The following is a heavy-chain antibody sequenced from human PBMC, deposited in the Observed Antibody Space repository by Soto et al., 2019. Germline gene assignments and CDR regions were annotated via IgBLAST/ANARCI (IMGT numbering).Heavy chain of an antibody. J-gene: IGHJ4*01. V-gene: IGHV3-49*04. CDR2: IRRNAYGGTT. CDR1: GFTFGDYA. Sequence: GGSLRLSCTPSGFTFGDYALSWVRQAPGKGLEWVGFIRRNAYGGTTDYAASVKGRFTISRDDSKSIAYLQMNSLRTEDTALYYCTRASSLDFDFWGQGTLVTVSS. D-gene: IGHD3-16*01. CDR3: TRASSLDFDF.